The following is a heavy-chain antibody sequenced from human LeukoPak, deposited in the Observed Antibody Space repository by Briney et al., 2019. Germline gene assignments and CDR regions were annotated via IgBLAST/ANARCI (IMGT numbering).Heavy chain of an antibody. Sequence: GGSLRLSCAASGFTFSSYWMSWVRQASGKALECVANKKEDGSEKYYVDSVKGRLTISRDTAKSSLYLQMNSLRAEDTAVYYCARLRAGDYFDYWGQGTLVTVSS. V-gene: IGHV3-7*04. CDR3: ARLRAGDYFDY. D-gene: IGHD6-19*01. J-gene: IGHJ4*02. CDR1: GFTFSSYW. CDR2: KKEDGSEK.